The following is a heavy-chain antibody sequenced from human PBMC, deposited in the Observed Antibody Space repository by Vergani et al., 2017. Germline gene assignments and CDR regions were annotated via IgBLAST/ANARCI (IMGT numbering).Heavy chain of an antibody. Sequence: EVQLLESGGDLVQPGGSLRLSCAASGFTFNHYAMNWVRQAPGKGLEWVSGISGSGGSTYYAGSVKGRFTISRDSSKNTLYLQMNSLSAGDTAVYYCATAKPRNRNYDNLYYHHAMDVWSQGTTVTVSS. CDR2: ISGSGGST. V-gene: IGHV3-23*01. CDR1: GFTFNHYA. CDR3: ATAKPRNRNYDNLYYHHAMDV. D-gene: IGHD1-7*01. J-gene: IGHJ6*02.